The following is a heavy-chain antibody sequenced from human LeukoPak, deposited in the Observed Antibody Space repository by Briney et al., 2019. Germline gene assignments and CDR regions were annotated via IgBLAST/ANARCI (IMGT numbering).Heavy chain of an antibody. V-gene: IGHV4-59*08. J-gene: IGHJ4*02. CDR1: GGSITSLY. D-gene: IGHD3-22*01. Sequence: SETLSLTCTVSGGSITSLYWSWIRQPPGKGLEYIGYVHYSGTTNYNPSLESRAITSMDASKNQFSLKLSSVTAADTAVYYCASQTSPTYYYDSSGYYYDYWGQGTLVTVSS. CDR3: ASQTSPTYYYDSSGYYYDY. CDR2: VHYSGTT.